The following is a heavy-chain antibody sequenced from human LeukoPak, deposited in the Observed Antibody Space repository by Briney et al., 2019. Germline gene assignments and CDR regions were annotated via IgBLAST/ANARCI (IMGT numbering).Heavy chain of an antibody. CDR1: GFTFSSYA. Sequence: GGSLRLSCAASGFTFSSYAMHWVRQAPGKGLEWVAVISYDGSNKYYADSVKGRFTISRDNSKNTLYLQTNSQRAEDTAVYYCARDPGFPEGTSPMDVWGKGTTVTVSS. J-gene: IGHJ6*03. CDR2: ISYDGSNK. V-gene: IGHV3-30*01. CDR3: ARDPGFPEGTSPMDV. D-gene: IGHD2-2*01.